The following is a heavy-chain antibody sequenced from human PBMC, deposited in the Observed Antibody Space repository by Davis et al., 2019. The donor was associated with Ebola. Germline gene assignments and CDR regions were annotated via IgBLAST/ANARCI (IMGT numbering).Heavy chain of an antibody. CDR3: ARDTALGYYYYGMDV. CDR1: GFTFSDYY. Sequence: GESLKISCAASGFTFSDYYMSWIRQAPGKGLEWVSYISSSSSYIYYADSVKGRFTISRDNAKNSLYLQMNSLRAEDTAVYYCARDTALGYYYYGMDVWGKGTTVTVSS. D-gene: IGHD4-17*01. V-gene: IGHV3-11*06. CDR2: ISSSSSYI. J-gene: IGHJ6*04.